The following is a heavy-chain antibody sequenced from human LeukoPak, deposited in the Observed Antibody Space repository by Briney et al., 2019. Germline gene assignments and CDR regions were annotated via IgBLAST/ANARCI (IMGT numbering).Heavy chain of an antibody. CDR3: ARRGSYSAEYFQH. Sequence: GGSLRLSCAASGFSFSSYTMHWVRQAPGKGLEYVSAISSSGGSTYYVNSVKGRFTISRDNSKNTLYLQMGSLRAEDMAVYYCARRGSYSAEYFQHWGQGTPVTVSS. J-gene: IGHJ1*01. D-gene: IGHD1-26*01. CDR1: GFSFSSYT. V-gene: IGHV3-64*01. CDR2: ISSSGGST.